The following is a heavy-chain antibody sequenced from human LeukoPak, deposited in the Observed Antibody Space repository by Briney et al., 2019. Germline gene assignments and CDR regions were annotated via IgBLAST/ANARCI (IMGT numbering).Heavy chain of an antibody. D-gene: IGHD6-19*01. J-gene: IGHJ4*02. Sequence: PGGSLRLSCAASGFTFSSYSMNWVRQAPGKGLEWVSSISSSSSYIYYADSVKGRFTISRDNAKNSLYLQMNSLRAEDTAVYYCTRELVAGRGGFGYWGQGSLVTVSS. V-gene: IGHV3-21*01. CDR2: ISSSSSYI. CDR3: TRELVAGRGGFGY. CDR1: GFTFSSYS.